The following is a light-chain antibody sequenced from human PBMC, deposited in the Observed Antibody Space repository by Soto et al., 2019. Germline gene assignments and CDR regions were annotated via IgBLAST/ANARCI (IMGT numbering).Light chain of an antibody. J-gene: IGLJ2*01. CDR3: SSYTSSTTLV. V-gene: IGLV2-14*01. CDR1: SSVIGSYNY. Sequence: QSALTQPASVSGSPGQSITISCTGTSSVIGSYNYVSWYQQNPGKAPKLMIYDVSNRPSGISNRFSGSKSGNTASLTISGLQAEDEADYYCSSYTSSTTLVFGGGTKLTVL. CDR2: DVS.